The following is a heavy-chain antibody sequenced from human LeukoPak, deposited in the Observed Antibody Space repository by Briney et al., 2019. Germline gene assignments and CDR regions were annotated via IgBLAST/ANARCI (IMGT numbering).Heavy chain of an antibody. CDR2: ISGRGDTI. V-gene: IGHV3-23*01. Sequence: GGSLRLSCAASGFTFSSYAMGWVRQAPGKGLEWVSAISGRGDTIFYADSLKGRFTVSRDNSKNTLYLQMNSLRAEDTAVYYCAKATMATTYFDYWGQGTLVTVSS. CDR1: GFTFSSYA. J-gene: IGHJ4*02. D-gene: IGHD5-24*01. CDR3: AKATMATTYFDY.